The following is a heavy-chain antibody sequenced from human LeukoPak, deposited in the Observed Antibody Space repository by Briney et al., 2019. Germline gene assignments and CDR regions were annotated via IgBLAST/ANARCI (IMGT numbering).Heavy chain of an antibody. CDR3: ARERGVYCSGTSCSRAFDI. D-gene: IGHD2-2*01. CDR2: INSSGGTI. Sequence: GGPLTLSCTASGFTFSSYEMHWVRQAPGKGLEWFSYINSSGGTIYYADSVKGQFTISRDNANNSLYLQMNSLRAEETAVYYCARERGVYCSGTSCSRAFDIWGQGTMVTVSS. CDR1: GFTFSSYE. J-gene: IGHJ3*02. V-gene: IGHV3-48*03.